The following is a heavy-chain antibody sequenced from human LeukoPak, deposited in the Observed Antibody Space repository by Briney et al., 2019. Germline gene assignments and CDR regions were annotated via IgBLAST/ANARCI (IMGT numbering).Heavy chain of an antibody. CDR1: GYTFTSYD. J-gene: IGHJ3*02. CDR3: AREYYDTSGRKYPFDI. Sequence: GASVKVSCKASGYTFTSYDINWVRQATGQGLEWMGWIDPHSGGTKYAQKFQGRVTMTTDTSNSTAYVELSRLRSDDTAVYYCAREYYDTSGRKYPFDIWGQGTMVTVSS. D-gene: IGHD3-22*01. CDR2: IDPHSGGT. V-gene: IGHV1-2*02.